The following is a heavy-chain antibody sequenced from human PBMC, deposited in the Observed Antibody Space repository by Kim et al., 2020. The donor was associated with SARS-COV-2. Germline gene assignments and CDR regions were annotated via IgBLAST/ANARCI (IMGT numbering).Heavy chain of an antibody. J-gene: IGHJ4*02. CDR3: ARDLRDGYNLLISFDY. Sequence: SETLSLTCTVSGGSISSYYWSWIRQPPGKGLEWIGYIYHSGSTNYNPSLKSRVTISVDTSKKQFSLKLSSVTAADTAVYYCARDLRDGYNLLISFDYWGQGTLVTVSS. V-gene: IGHV4-59*01. CDR1: GGSISSYY. D-gene: IGHD5-12*01. CDR2: IYHSGST.